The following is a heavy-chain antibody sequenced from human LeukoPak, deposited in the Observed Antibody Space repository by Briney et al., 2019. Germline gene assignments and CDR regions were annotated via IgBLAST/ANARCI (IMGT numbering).Heavy chain of an antibody. D-gene: IGHD5-18*01. CDR3: ARDPGYSKGNYYYGMDV. CDR2: IYYSGST. J-gene: IGHJ6*02. V-gene: IGHV4-31*03. Sequence: NASETLSLTCTVSGGSISSGGYYWSWIRQHPGKGLEWIGYIYYSGSTYYNPSLKSRVTISVDTSKNQFSLKLSSVTAADTAVYYCARDPGYSKGNYYYGMDVWGQGTTVTVSS. CDR1: GGSISSGGYY.